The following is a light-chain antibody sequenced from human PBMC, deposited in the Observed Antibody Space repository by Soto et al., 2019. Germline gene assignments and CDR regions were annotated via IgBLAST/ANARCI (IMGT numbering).Light chain of an antibody. V-gene: IGKV3-20*01. CDR3: QQCGSSPWT. J-gene: IGKJ1*01. CDR2: AAS. CDR1: QSVSSYY. Sequence: EIVFTQSPCTLSLSPGESATLCCSGSQSVSSYYLAWYQQKPGQAPRLLIYAASSRATGIPDRFSGGGSGTDFTLTISRLEPEDFAVYYCQQCGSSPWTFGQGTKVDIK.